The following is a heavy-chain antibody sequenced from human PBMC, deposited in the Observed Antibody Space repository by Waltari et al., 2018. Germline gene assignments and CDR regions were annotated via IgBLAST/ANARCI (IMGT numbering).Heavy chain of an antibody. J-gene: IGHJ4*02. CDR3: TRAISSGYFSSFDY. D-gene: IGHD3-22*01. CDR1: GFTFGDYA. CDR2: IRSKAYGGTT. Sequence: EVQLVESGGGLVQPGRSLRLSCTASGFTFGDYAMSWFRPAPGKGLEWVGFIRSKAYGGTTEYAASVKGRFTISRDDSKSIAYLQMNSLKTEDTAVYYCTRAISSGYFSSFDYWGQGTLVTVSS. V-gene: IGHV3-49*03.